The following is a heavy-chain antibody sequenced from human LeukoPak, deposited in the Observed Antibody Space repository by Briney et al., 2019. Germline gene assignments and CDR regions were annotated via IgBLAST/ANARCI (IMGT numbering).Heavy chain of an antibody. CDR1: GFTFSSYG. Sequence: GGSLRLSCAASGFTFSSYGMHWVRQAPGKGLEWVAFIRYDGSNKYYADSVKGRFTISRDNSKNTLYLQMNSLRAEDTAVYYCARVPFDLLTGQIDYWGQGTLVTVSS. CDR3: ARVPFDLLTGQIDY. CDR2: IRYDGSNK. J-gene: IGHJ4*02. D-gene: IGHD3-9*01. V-gene: IGHV3-30*02.